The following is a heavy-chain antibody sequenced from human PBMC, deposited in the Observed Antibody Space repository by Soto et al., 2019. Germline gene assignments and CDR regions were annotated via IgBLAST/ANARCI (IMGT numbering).Heavy chain of an antibody. V-gene: IGHV3-53*01. CDR1: GFAVSSKY. CDR3: VQTTGWPGFDF. D-gene: IGHD6-19*01. CDR2: IYGGGTT. J-gene: IGHJ4*02. Sequence: EVQLVESGGGLIQPGGSLRLSCAASGFAVSSKYMTWVRQAPGKGLEWVSVIYGGGTTYYADSVKGRFTISRDTSQNTLYLQMNSLTAEDTAVYYCVQTTGWPGFDFWGQGTLVTVSS.